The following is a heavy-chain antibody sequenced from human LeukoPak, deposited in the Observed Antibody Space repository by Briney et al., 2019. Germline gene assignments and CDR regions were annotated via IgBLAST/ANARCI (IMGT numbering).Heavy chain of an antibody. J-gene: IGHJ4*02. CDR2: ISSSSSTM. D-gene: IGHD1-26*01. CDR1: GCTFSSYS. Sequence: GGSLRLSCTASGCTFSSYSMNWVRQAPGKGLEWVSYISSSSSTMYYADSVKGRFTISRDNAKNSLYLQMSSLRAEDTAVYFCARDHGLVGALDYWGQGTLVTVSS. CDR3: ARDHGLVGALDY. V-gene: IGHV3-48*04.